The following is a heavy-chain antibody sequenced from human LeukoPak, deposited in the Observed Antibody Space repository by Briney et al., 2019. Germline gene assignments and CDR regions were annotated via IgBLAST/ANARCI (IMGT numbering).Heavy chain of an antibody. J-gene: IGHJ4*02. CDR3: ASLRGSYYYDSSGYLGGIDY. Sequence: SETLSLTCTVSGGSISSSSYYWGWIRQPPGKGLEWIGSIYYSGSTYYNPSLKSRVTISVDTSKNKFSLKLSSVTAADTAVYYCASLRGSYYYDSSGYLGGIDYWGQGTLVTVSS. D-gene: IGHD3-22*01. V-gene: IGHV4-39*01. CDR2: IYYSGST. CDR1: GGSISSSSYY.